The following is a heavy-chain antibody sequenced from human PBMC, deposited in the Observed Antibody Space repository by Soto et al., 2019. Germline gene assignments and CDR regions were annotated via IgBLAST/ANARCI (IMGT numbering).Heavy chain of an antibody. Sequence: PGGSLRLSCAASGFTFSSYGMHWVRQAPGKGLEWVSVIWYDGSNKYYADSVKGRFTISRDNSKNTLYLQMNSLRAEDTAVYYYAREISYYYGSGEPITTLFDYWGQGTLVTVSS. V-gene: IGHV3-33*01. CDR2: IWYDGSNK. CDR3: AREISYYYGSGEPITTLFDY. CDR1: GFTFSSYG. J-gene: IGHJ4*02. D-gene: IGHD3-10*01.